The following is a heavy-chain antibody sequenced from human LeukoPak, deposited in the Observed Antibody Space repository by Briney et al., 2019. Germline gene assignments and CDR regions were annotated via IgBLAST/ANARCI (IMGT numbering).Heavy chain of an antibody. CDR2: TVAGYSET. Sequence: PGGSLRLSCAASGFTFSNYAMSWVRQAPAKGLEWVSITVAGYSETHYADSVRGRFTISRDDSSNTLSLEMNSLRADDTGTYYCVKDFCRGGNCPFPFFDSWGQGTVATVSS. CDR1: GFTFSNYA. D-gene: IGHD4-23*01. V-gene: IGHV3-23*01. J-gene: IGHJ4*02. CDR3: VKDFCRGGNCPFPFFDS.